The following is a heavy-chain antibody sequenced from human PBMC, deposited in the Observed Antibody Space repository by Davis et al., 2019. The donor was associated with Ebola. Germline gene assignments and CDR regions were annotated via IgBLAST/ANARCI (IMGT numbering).Heavy chain of an antibody. CDR2: IYDQTT. CDR1: GFTVSSNH. V-gene: IGHV3-53*05. J-gene: IGHJ4*02. CDR3: ATTQWLREFDN. D-gene: IGHD6-19*01. Sequence: GESLKISCAASGFTVSSNHMSWVRQAPGKGLEWVSVIYDQTTAYADPVRGRFIISRDKSNNTLYLDMNSLRVDDTAVYYCATTQWLREFDNWGQGTLVTVSS.